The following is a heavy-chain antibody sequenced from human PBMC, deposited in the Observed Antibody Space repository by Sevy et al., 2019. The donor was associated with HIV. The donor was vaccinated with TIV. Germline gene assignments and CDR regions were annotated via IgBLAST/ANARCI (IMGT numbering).Heavy chain of an antibody. CDR3: TSGYSNDAFDF. D-gene: IGHD5-18*01. CDR1: GFTFSSYW. Sequence: GGSLRLSCADSGFTFSSYWMHWVRQAPGKGLVWVSRIKSDGSTTTYADSVKGRFTISRDNAKNTLYLQMNSLRAEDTALYYCTSGYSNDAFDFWAQGTMVTVSS. V-gene: IGHV3-74*01. CDR2: IKSDGSTT. J-gene: IGHJ3*01.